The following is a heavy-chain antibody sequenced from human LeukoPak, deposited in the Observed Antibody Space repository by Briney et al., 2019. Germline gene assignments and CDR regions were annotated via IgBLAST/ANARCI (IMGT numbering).Heavy chain of an antibody. J-gene: IGHJ4*02. V-gene: IGHV3-21*01. CDR3: ASRYCTSTNCYAFDY. CDR1: GFTFNNYN. Sequence: GGSLRLSCAASGFTFNNYNMNWVRQAPGQGLEWVSSISGSSSHIFYADSVKGRFTISRDNAKNSLYLQMNSLRAEDTAVYYCASRYCTSTNCYAFDYWGQGTLVTVSS. D-gene: IGHD2-2*01. CDR2: ISGSSSHI.